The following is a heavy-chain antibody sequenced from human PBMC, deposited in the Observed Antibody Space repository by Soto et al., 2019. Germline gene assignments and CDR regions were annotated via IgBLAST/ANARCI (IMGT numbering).Heavy chain of an antibody. CDR1: CFTVSSNY. CDR3: ARDPLYDSSGYYYLDAFDI. CDR2: IYSGGST. Sequence: GGSLRRSCAASCFTVSSNYMSWVRQAPGKGLEWVSVIYSGGSTYYADSVKGRFTISRDNSKNTLYLQMNSLRAEDTAVYYCARDPLYDSSGYYYLDAFDIWGQGTMVTVSS. D-gene: IGHD3-22*01. J-gene: IGHJ3*02. V-gene: IGHV3-53*01.